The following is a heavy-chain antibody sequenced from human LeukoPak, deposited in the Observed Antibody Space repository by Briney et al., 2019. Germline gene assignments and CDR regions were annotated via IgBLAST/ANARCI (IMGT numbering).Heavy chain of an antibody. D-gene: IGHD5-24*01. CDR1: GYSLTSYW. CDR3: ARRDGYGAYDS. V-gene: IGHV5-51*01. J-gene: IGHJ3*02. CDR2: IYPGDSDT. Sequence: VEARILYGFCSGYSLTSYWIGWVRPVPGKGLEWMGIIYPGDSDTRYSLSFQGQVTISADKSLSTAYLQWSSLKASDTAMYYCARRDGYGAYDSWRRGTMVTLSS.